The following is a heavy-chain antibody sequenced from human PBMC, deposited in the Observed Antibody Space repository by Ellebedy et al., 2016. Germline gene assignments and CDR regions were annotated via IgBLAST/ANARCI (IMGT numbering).Heavy chain of an antibody. D-gene: IGHD3-22*01. CDR1: GYTFTSYD. Sequence: ASVKVSCKASGYTFTSYDINWVRQATGQGLEWMGWMNPNSGNTGYAQKFQGRVTMTRNTSISTAYMELSSLRSEDTAAYYCARSYYYDSSGYSAFDIWGQGTMVTVSS. CDR3: ARSYYYDSSGYSAFDI. J-gene: IGHJ3*02. CDR2: MNPNSGNT. V-gene: IGHV1-8*01.